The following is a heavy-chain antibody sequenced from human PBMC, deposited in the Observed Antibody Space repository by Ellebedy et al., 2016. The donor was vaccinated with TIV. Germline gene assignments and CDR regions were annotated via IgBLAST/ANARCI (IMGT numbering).Heavy chain of an antibody. CDR1: GYTFSSYG. CDR2: ISAYNGDT. CDR3: ARVWYEYLY. V-gene: IGHV1-18*01. J-gene: IGHJ4*02. D-gene: IGHD2/OR15-2a*01. Sequence: ASVKVSCKASGYTFSSYGISWVRQAPGQGLEWMGWISAYNGDTNYAQKLQGRVTMTTDTSKTTAYLEVRSLRSADTAVYYCARVWYEYLYWGQGTLITVSS.